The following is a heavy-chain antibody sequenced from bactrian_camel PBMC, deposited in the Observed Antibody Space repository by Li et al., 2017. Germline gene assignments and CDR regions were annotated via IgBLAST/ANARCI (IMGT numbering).Heavy chain of an antibody. Sequence: VQLVESGGGLVQPGDSLRVSCTVSGFTSSRAYMSWVRQAPGKGLEWVSNIYTDGINTYYADSVKGRFTVSRDNAKNTLTLQLNSLNFEDTAMYFCAKLSLRYRNSVFHGSLSIWGQGTQVTVS. J-gene: IGHJ4*01. CDR1: GFTSSRAY. CDR3: AKLSLRYRNSVFHGSLSI. D-gene: IGHD3*01. V-gene: IGHV3-2*01. CDR2: IYTDGINT.